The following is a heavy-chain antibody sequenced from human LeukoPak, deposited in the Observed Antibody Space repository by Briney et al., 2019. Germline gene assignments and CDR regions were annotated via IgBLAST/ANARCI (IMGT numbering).Heavy chain of an antibody. J-gene: IGHJ4*02. CDR1: GGSFSGYY. V-gene: IGHV4-34*01. Sequence: SETLSLTCAVYGGSFSGYYWSWIRQPPGKGLEWIGEINHSGSTNYNPSLKSRVTISLDTSKNQFSLNLNSVTAADTAVYYCARVRDCGGGSCFSYLDYWGQGTLVTVSS. CDR2: INHSGST. D-gene: IGHD2-15*01. CDR3: ARVRDCGGGSCFSYLDY.